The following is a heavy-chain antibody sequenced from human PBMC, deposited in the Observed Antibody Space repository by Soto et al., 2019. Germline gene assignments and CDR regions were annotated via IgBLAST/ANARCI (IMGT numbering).Heavy chain of an antibody. J-gene: IGHJ4*02. CDR2: ISYDGSNK. CDR1: GFTFSSYA. Sequence: SLRLSCAASGFTFSSYAMHWVRQAPGKGLEWVAVISYDGSNKYYADSVKGRFTISRDNSKNSLYLQMNSLRADDTAVYFCVKGAWLDYWGQGNMVTVS. CDR3: VKGAWLDY. V-gene: IGHV3-30-3*01.